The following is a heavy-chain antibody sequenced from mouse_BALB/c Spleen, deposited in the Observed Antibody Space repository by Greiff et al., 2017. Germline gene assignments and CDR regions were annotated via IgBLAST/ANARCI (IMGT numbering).Heavy chain of an antibody. V-gene: IGHV2-9*02. CDR2: IRAGGST. Sequence: VQVVESGPGLVAPSQSLSISCTVSGFSLTSYGVHWVRQPPGKGLEWLGVIRAGGSTNYNSDLMSRLSISKDNSQSQVYLKMNSLPTDETAMYYCARRSSWAMDYWGQGTSVTVSS. D-gene: IGHD1-1*01. CDR3: ARRSSWAMDY. CDR1: GFSLTSYG. J-gene: IGHJ4*01.